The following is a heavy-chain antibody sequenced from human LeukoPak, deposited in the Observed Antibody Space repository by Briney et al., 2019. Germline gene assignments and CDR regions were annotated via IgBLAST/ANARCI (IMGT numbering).Heavy chain of an antibody. Sequence: SETLYLTCAVHGGSFSGYYWSWIRQPPWKGLEWIGEINHSGSTNYNPSLKSRVTISVDTSKNQFSLKLSSVTAADTAVYYCARGPRSSRFDYWGQGTLVTVSS. D-gene: IGHD2-15*01. CDR3: ARGPRSSRFDY. CDR2: INHSGST. V-gene: IGHV4-34*01. CDR1: GGSFSGYY. J-gene: IGHJ4*02.